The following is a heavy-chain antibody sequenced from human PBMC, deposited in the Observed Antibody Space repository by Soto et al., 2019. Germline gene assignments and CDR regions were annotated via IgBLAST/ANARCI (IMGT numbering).Heavy chain of an antibody. J-gene: IGHJ4*02. CDR1: GFTFSSYA. CDR2: ISGSGGST. V-gene: IGHV3-23*01. CDR3: AKDRGYSYGFFDY. D-gene: IGHD5-18*01. Sequence: EVQLLESGGGWVQPGGSLRLSCAASGFTFSSYAMSWVRQAPGKGLEWVSAISGSGGSTYYADSVKGRFTISRDNSKNTLYLQMNSLRAEDTAVYYCAKDRGYSYGFFDYWGQGTLVTVSS.